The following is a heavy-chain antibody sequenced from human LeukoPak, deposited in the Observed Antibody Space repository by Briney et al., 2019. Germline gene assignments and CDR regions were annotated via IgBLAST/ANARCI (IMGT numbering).Heavy chain of an antibody. Sequence: GGSLRLSCAASGFTFSSYSMNWVRQAPGKGLGWVSSISSSSSYIYYADSVKGRFTISRDNAKNSLYLQMNSLRAEDTAVYYCARDPSPFTYCTNGVCYPLYFDYWGQGTLVTVSS. CDR1: GFTFSSYS. D-gene: IGHD2-8*01. J-gene: IGHJ4*02. CDR2: ISSSSSYI. CDR3: ARDPSPFTYCTNGVCYPLYFDY. V-gene: IGHV3-21*01.